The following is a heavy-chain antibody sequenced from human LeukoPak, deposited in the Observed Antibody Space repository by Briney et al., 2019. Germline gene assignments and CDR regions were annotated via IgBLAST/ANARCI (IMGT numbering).Heavy chain of an antibody. V-gene: IGHV3-33*01. D-gene: IGHD4-17*01. Sequence: GGSLTLSCAASGFTFSGHGLHWVRQAPGKGLEWLAVICYDGSNKHYADSLKGRFTISRDNSRNTLYLQMNSLKVEDTAIYYCARGAYGDYNFEDVFYLDYWGQGTLVTVSS. J-gene: IGHJ4*02. CDR2: ICYDGSNK. CDR1: GFTFSGHG. CDR3: ARGAYGDYNFEDVFYLDY.